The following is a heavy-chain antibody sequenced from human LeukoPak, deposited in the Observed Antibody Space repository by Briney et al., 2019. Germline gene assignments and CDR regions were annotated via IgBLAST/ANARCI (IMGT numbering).Heavy chain of an antibody. V-gene: IGHV5-51*01. D-gene: IGHD3-10*01. CDR3: ARREYYGSGSYYNP. CDR2: IYPADSDT. Sequence: GESLKISCKGSGYYFTTYWIGWVRPMPGKGLEWMGIIYPADSDTRYSPSFQGQVTISADKSINTAYLQWSSLRASDTAMYYCARREYYGSGSYYNPWGQGTLVTVSS. J-gene: IGHJ5*02. CDR1: GYYFTTYW.